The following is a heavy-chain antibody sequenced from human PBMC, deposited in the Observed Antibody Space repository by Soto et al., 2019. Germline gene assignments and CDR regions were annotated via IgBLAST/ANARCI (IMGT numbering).Heavy chain of an antibody. V-gene: IGHV3-23*01. CDR2: ITNSGGSA. CDR1: GFTFSNYA. Sequence: GGSLRLSCEASGFTFSNYAMSWVRQAPGKGLEWVSSITNSGGSASYADSVKGRFTISRDNSQNTLYLQMNSLRAEDTALYYCAKRNAGTTGPFDSWGQGTLVTVSS. D-gene: IGHD1-7*01. CDR3: AKRNAGTTGPFDS. J-gene: IGHJ4*02.